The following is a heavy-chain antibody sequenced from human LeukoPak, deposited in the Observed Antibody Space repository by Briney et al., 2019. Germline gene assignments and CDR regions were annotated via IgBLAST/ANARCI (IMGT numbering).Heavy chain of an antibody. V-gene: IGHV3-7*01. CDR2: IKQDGSEK. Sequence: GGSLRLSCAASGFTFSSYWMSWVRQAPGKGLEWVANIKQDGSEKYYVDSAKGRFTISRDNAKNSLYLQMNSLRAEDTAVYYCARDGRVRYCSGGSCHYYYYGMDVWGQGTTVTVSS. D-gene: IGHD2-15*01. CDR1: GFTFSSYW. CDR3: ARDGRVRYCSGGSCHYYYYGMDV. J-gene: IGHJ6*02.